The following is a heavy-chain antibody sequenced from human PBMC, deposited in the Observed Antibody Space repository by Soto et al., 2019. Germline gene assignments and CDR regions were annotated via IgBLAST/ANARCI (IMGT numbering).Heavy chain of an antibody. J-gene: IGHJ6*02. V-gene: IGHV4-31*03. CDR2: IYYSGST. Sequence: QVQLQESGPGLVKPSQTLSLTCTVSGGSISSGGYYWSWIRQHPGKGLEWIGYIYYSGSTYYNPSLMRRFTTSLVTSKNPFSLKLSAVTAADTAVYYCARGDDSSGYYYSPYYYGMDVWGQGTTVTVSS. D-gene: IGHD3-22*01. CDR1: GGSISSGGYY. CDR3: ARGDDSSGYYYSPYYYGMDV.